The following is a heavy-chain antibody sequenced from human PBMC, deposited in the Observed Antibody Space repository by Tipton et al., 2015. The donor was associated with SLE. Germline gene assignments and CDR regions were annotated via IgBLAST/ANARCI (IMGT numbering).Heavy chain of an antibody. J-gene: IGHJ6*02. Sequence: TLSLTCTVSGGSTSSHYWSCIRQPPGKGLEWIGSINHSGSTNYNPSLKSRVTISVDTSKNQFSLKLSSVTAADTAVYYCARDGYYDYYGMDVWGQGTTVTVSS. CDR3: ARDGYYDYYGMDV. CDR1: GGSTSSHY. V-gene: IGHV4-59*11. CDR2: INHSGST.